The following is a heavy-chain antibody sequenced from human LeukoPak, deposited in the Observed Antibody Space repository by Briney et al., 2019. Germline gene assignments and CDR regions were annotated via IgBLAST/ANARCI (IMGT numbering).Heavy chain of an antibody. D-gene: IGHD6-13*01. J-gene: IGHJ4*02. V-gene: IGHV3-53*01. CDR1: GFTVSNNY. Sequence: GGSLRLSCVASGFTVSNNYLSWVRQAPGKGLEWVSLIDTGVNTNYADSVKGRFTISRDNAKNSLYLQMNSLRAEDTAVYYCARDAVSLAAAGTSDYWGQGTLVTVSS. CDR3: ARDAVSLAAAGTSDY. CDR2: IDTGVNT.